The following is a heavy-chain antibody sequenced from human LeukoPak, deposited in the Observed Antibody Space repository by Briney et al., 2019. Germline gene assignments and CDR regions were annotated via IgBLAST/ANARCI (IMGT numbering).Heavy chain of an antibody. CDR3: ARQEYYYDSSGYYEY. Sequence: GESLKISCKGSGYSFTSYWIGWVRQMPGKGLEWMGIIYPGDSDTRYSPSFQGQVTISADKPISTAYLQWSSLKASDTAMYYCARQEYYYDSSGYYEYWGQGTLVTVSS. D-gene: IGHD3-22*01. V-gene: IGHV5-51*01. CDR1: GYSFTSYW. J-gene: IGHJ4*02. CDR2: IYPGDSDT.